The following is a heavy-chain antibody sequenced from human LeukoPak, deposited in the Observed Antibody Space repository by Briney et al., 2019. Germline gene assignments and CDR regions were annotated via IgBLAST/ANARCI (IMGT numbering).Heavy chain of an antibody. CDR2: INWNSGSI. CDR3: ANWANALDY. V-gene: IGHV3-9*01. D-gene: IGHD4/OR15-4a*01. J-gene: IGHJ4*02. Sequence: GGSLRLSCAASGFTFDDYAMHWVRHAPGKGLEWVSGINWNSGSIGYADSVKGRFTISRDNAKNSLYLQMNSLRAEDTAVYYCANWANALDYWGQGTLVTVSS. CDR1: GFTFDDYA.